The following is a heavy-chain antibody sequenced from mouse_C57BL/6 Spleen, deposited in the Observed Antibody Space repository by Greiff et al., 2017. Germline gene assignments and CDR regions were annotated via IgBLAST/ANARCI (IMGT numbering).Heavy chain of an antibody. CDR3: ARRDYYGSSFAWFSY. CDR1: GYTFTDSY. J-gene: IGHJ3*01. Sequence: EVKLLESGPVLVKPGASVKMSCKASGYTFTDSYMNWVKQSHGKSLEWIGVINPYNGGTSYNQKFKGKATLTVDKSSSTSYMELTSLTSEDSSVYYCARRDYYGSSFAWFSYWGQGTLVTVSA. V-gene: IGHV1-19*01. CDR2: INPYNGGT. D-gene: IGHD1-1*01.